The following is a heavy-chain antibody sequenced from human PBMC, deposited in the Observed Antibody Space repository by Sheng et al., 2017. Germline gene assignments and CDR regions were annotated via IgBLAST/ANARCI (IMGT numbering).Heavy chain of an antibody. J-gene: IGHJ3*02. Sequence: QVQLVESGGGLVKPGGSLRLSCAASGSTFSDYYMTWIRQAPGKGLEWVSYISSNSYYTKYADSVRGRFTISRDNAQNSLYLQMNSLRAEDTAVYYCAGEVGVTGELAFDIWGQGTMVTVSS. CDR3: AGEVGVTGELAFDI. D-gene: IGHD1-26*01. V-gene: IGHV3-11*05. CDR1: GSTFSDYY. CDR2: ISSNSYYT.